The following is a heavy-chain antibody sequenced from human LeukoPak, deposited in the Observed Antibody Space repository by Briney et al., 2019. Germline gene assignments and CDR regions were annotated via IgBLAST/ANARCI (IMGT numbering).Heavy chain of an antibody. CDR2: INPNSGGT. CDR1: GYTFTSYY. J-gene: IGHJ6*02. V-gene: IGHV1-2*02. CDR3: ARLPTYYYYGMDV. Sequence: ASVKVSCKASGYTFTSYYMHWVRQAPGQGLEWMGWINPNSGGTNYAQKFQGRVTMTRDTSISTAYMELSRLRSDDTAVYYCARLPTYYYYGMDVWGQGTTVTVSS.